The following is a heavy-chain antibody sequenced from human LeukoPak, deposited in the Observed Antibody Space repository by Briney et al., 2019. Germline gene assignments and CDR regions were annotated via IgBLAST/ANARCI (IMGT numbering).Heavy chain of an antibody. V-gene: IGHV3-23*01. CDR3: ARARGLGYGDYVRWFDP. Sequence: GGSLRLSCAASGFTFSSYAMNWVRQAPGKGLEWVSGINSSGGGTYYADSVKGRFTISRDNAKNTLYLQMNSLRAEDTAVYYCARARGLGYGDYVRWFDPWGQGTLVTVSS. CDR2: INSSGGGT. D-gene: IGHD4-17*01. J-gene: IGHJ5*02. CDR1: GFTFSSYA.